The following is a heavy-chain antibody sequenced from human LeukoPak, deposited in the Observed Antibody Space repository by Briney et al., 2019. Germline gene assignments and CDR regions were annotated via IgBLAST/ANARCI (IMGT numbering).Heavy chain of an antibody. J-gene: IGHJ4*02. CDR2: ISSSSSII. CDR1: GFTFSSYS. V-gene: IGHV3-48*02. Sequence: PGGSLRLSCAASGFTFSSYSMNWVRQAPGKGLEWVAYISSSSSIIYYADSLKGRFTISRDNAKDSLYLQMNSLRDEDTAVYYCARGRPSDYWGQGTLVTVSS. CDR3: ARGRPSDY.